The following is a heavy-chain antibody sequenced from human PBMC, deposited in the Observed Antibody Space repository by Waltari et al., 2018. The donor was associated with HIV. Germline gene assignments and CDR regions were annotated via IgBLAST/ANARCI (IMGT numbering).Heavy chain of an antibody. V-gene: IGHV3-48*03. CDR3: ARDGSSYYGLDY. D-gene: IGHD1-26*01. CDR2: NSSSGSTI. J-gene: IGHJ4*02. Sequence: EVQVVESGGGWGQPGGSLRLSCAASGFTFSTDEMNWVRQAPGKGLEWVSYNSSSGSTIYYADSGKSRFTISRDNAKNSLYLQMNSLRAADTAVYFCARDGSSYYGLDYWGRGTLVTVSS. CDR1: GFTFSTDE.